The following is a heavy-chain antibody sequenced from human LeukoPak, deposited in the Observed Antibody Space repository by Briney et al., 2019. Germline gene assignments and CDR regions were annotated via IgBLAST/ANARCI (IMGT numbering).Heavy chain of an antibody. CDR1: GYTFTSYG. D-gene: IGHD2/OR15-2a*01. J-gene: IGHJ6*04. Sequence: ASVKVSCKASGYTFTSYGISWVRQAPGQGLEWMGWISAYNGNKNYAQKLQGTVTMTTDTSTSTAYMELRSLRSDDTAVYYCARDFYVRLDGMDVWGKGTTVTVSS. CDR2: ISAYNGNK. CDR3: ARDFYVRLDGMDV. V-gene: IGHV1-18*04.